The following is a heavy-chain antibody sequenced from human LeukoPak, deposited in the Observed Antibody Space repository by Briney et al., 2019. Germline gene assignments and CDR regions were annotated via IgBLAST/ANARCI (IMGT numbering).Heavy chain of an antibody. D-gene: IGHD6-25*01. Sequence: GASLKISGKGSGYSFTSYWIGWLRQMPGKGLEWMGIIYPGDSDTRYSPSFQGQVAISADKSIGTANLQWSSLKASDTAMYYCARVTRSGPFDYWGQGTLVTVSS. J-gene: IGHJ4*02. V-gene: IGHV5-51*01. CDR3: ARVTRSGPFDY. CDR1: GYSFTSYW. CDR2: IYPGDSDT.